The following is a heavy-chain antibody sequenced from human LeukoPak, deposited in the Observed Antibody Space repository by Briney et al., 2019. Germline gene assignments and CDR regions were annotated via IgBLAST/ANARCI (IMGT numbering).Heavy chain of an antibody. V-gene: IGHV1-2*02. J-gene: IGHJ5*02. CDR1: GHLLPECS. D-gene: IGHD5-24*01. Sequence: ASVKVSCKACGHLLPECSMHWVRQAPGQGLEWMGWINPNSGGTNYAQKFQGRVSMTRDTSISTAYMELSRLRSDDTAVYYCARNTINWFDPWGQGVLVTVSS. CDR2: INPNSGGT. CDR3: ARNTINWFDP.